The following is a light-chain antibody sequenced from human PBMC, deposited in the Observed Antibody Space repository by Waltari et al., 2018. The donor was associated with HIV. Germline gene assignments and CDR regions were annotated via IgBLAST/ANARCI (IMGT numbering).Light chain of an antibody. CDR3: HVWESSSDEYV. CDR2: DDS. V-gene: IGLV3-21*02. CDR1: NVESKS. Sequence: SYVLTQPASVSVAPGQTANVTCGGDNVESKSVNWYQHKAGKAPVLVLYDDSDRPSGTPERFSGSNCRDTATLTITRVEAGDEADYYCHVWESSSDEYVFGTGTKVTV. J-gene: IGLJ1*01.